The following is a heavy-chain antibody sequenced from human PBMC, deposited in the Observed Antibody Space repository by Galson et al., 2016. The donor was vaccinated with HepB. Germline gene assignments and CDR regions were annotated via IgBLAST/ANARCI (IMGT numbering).Heavy chain of an antibody. CDR1: GFSFGRYA. V-gene: IGHV3-23*01. D-gene: IGHD3-22*01. CDR2: ISGNGGST. J-gene: IGHJ1*01. CDR3: AKYPQGRYYYVPLYFQH. Sequence: SLRLSCAASGFSFGRYAMSWLRQAPGKGLEWVSTISGNGGSTYHAGSVKGRFTISRDNSKNTLYLRMNSLRAESTAAYYCAKYPQGRYYYVPLYFQHWGQGTLVTVSS.